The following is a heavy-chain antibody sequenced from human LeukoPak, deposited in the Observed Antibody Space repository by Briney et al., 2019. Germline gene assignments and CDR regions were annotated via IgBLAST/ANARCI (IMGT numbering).Heavy chain of an antibody. Sequence: RASGTLSLTCAVSGGSISSSNWWNWVRQPPGKGLEWIGEIYHSGSTNYNPSLKSRVTISVDKSKNQFSLKLSSVTAADTAVYYCARYCSSTSCEVAFDIWGQGTMVTVSS. CDR1: GGSISSSNW. V-gene: IGHV4-4*02. CDR3: ARYCSSTSCEVAFDI. J-gene: IGHJ3*02. CDR2: IYHSGST. D-gene: IGHD2-2*01.